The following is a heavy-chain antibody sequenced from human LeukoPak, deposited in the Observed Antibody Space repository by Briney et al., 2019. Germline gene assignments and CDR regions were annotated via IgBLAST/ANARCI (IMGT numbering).Heavy chain of an antibody. CDR1: GFTFSSYA. CDR3: AKEMRLITTVRGVPHNWFDP. CDR2: ISGSGGST. V-gene: IGHV3-23*01. Sequence: GGSLRLSCAASGFTFSSYAMSWVRQAPGKGLEWVSAISGSGGSTYYADSVKGRFTISRDNSKNTLYLQMNSLRAEDTAVYYCAKEMRLITTVRGVPHNWFDPWGQGTLVTVSS. J-gene: IGHJ5*02. D-gene: IGHD3-10*01.